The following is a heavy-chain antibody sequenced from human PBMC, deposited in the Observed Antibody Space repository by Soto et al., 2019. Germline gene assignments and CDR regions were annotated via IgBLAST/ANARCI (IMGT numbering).Heavy chain of an antibody. Sequence: QVQLVQSGAEVKKPGASVKVSCRASGYTFTSYDINWVRQATGQGLEWMGWMNPNSGNTGYAQKFRGRVTMTRNTSISTAYMELSSLRSEDTAVYYCARERTGTTSMDVWGQGTTVTVSS. D-gene: IGHD1-1*01. CDR3: ARERTGTTSMDV. J-gene: IGHJ6*02. CDR2: MNPNSGNT. CDR1: GYTFTSYD. V-gene: IGHV1-8*01.